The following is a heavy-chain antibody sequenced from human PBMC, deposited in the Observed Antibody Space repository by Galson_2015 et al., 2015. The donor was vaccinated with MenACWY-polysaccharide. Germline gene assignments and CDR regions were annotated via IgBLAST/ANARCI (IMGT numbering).Heavy chain of an antibody. D-gene: IGHD2-2*01. Sequence: SLRLSCAASGFTFSRYAMSWVRQAPGKGLEWVAAISGSGGTTYYADSVKGRFTISRDNYKNMVYLQMNSLRAEDTAVYYSLVVPGGNYRAMDVWGQGTTVTVSS. CDR2: ISGSGGTT. CDR3: LVVPGGNYRAMDV. V-gene: IGHV3-23*01. J-gene: IGHJ6*02. CDR1: GFTFSRYA.